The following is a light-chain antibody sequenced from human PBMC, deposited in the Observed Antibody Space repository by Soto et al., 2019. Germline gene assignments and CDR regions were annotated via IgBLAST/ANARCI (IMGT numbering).Light chain of an antibody. J-gene: IGKJ4*01. V-gene: IGKV3-15*01. CDR1: QSFSSN. CDR2: GAS. Sequence: EIVMTQSPATLSVSPGERVTLSCRASQSFSSNLAWYQQKPAQAPRLLMYGASTRATGIPARFSGSGSGTEFTLTISSLQSEDFAVYYCQQYNNWPLTFGGGTKVEIK. CDR3: QQYNNWPLT.